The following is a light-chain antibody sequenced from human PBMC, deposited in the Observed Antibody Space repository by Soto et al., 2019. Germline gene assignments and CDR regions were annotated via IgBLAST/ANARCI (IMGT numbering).Light chain of an antibody. CDR1: SSDVGGYNY. J-gene: IGLJ1*01. CDR3: SSYTSSSTRV. V-gene: IGLV2-14*01. CDR2: DVS. Sequence: QSVLTQPASVSGSPGQSITICCTGISSDVGGYNYVSWYQQHPGKAPKLMIYDVSNRPSGVSNRFSGSKSGNTASLTISGLQAEEEADYYCSSYTSSSTRVFGTGTKVTVL.